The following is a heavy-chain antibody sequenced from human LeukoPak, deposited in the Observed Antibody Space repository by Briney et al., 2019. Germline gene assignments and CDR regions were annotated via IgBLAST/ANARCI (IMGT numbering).Heavy chain of an antibody. Sequence: PGGSLRLSCAGSGFSFSSYAMSWVRQAPGKGLEWVSAISHSSSGTYYVDPVKGRFTISRDNSKNTLFMQMNSLRAEDTAVYFCAKVINSGYYYYFDFWGQGTLVTVSS. D-gene: IGHD3-3*01. CDR1: GFSFSSYA. V-gene: IGHV3-23*01. J-gene: IGHJ4*02. CDR3: AKVINSGYYYYFDF. CDR2: ISHSSSGT.